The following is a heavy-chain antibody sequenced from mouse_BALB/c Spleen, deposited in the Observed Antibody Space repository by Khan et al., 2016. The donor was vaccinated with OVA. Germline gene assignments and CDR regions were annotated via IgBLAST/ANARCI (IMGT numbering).Heavy chain of an antibody. CDR3: ARRTLDY. CDR1: DYSFTSYY. CDR2: IDPFNGGT. V-gene: IGHV1S135*01. J-gene: IGHJ4*01. Sequence: VQLQQPGPELMKPGASVKISCKASDYSFTSYYMHWVKQSHGKSLEWIGCIDPFNGGTTYNQKFKSKATLTVDKSSSTAYMHLSSLTSEDSAVYYCARRTLDYWGQGTSVTVSS.